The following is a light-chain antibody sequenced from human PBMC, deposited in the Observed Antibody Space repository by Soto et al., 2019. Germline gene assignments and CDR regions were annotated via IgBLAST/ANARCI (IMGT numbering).Light chain of an antibody. CDR2: GAS. J-gene: IGKJ2*01. Sequence: PGERATLSCRASQSVSSSYLAWYRQKPGQAPRLLIYGASTRATDIPDRFSGSGSGTDFTLTISRLEPEDFAVYYCQQYGSSPPYTFGQGTKLEIK. V-gene: IGKV3-20*01. CDR3: QQYGSSPPYT. CDR1: QSVSSSY.